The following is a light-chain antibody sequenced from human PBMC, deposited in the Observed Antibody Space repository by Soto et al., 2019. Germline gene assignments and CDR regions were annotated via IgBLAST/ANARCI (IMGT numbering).Light chain of an antibody. CDR2: GAY. CDR1: QNINYN. V-gene: IGKV3-15*01. CDR3: QQYNTWPPLT. Sequence: EIVLTQSPGTLSLSPGERATLSCRASQNINYNLAWYQQRPGQPPTLLIYGAYTRATGIPDRFSGGGSGTEFTLTISSLQSEDFAVYYCQQYNTWPPLTFGGGTTLKIK. J-gene: IGKJ4*01.